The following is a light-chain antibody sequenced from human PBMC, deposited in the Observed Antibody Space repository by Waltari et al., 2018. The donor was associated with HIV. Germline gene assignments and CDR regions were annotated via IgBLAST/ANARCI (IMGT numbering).Light chain of an antibody. CDR2: DVN. CDR3: SSYTGSDTLLGV. CDR1: SSDSGAYNY. Sequence: SALTQPPSVSGSPGPSHSISCPETSSDSGAYNYVSRYQQHPGQAPKLIIYDVNYRPSGISSRFSGSKSGNTASLTISGLQAEDEADYYCSSYTGSDTLLGVFGTGTKVTVL. J-gene: IGLJ1*01. V-gene: IGLV2-14*01.